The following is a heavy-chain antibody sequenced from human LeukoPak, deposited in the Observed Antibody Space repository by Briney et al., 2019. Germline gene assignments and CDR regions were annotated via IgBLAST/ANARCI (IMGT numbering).Heavy chain of an antibody. D-gene: IGHD6-19*01. CDR2: IYSGGST. Sequence: PGGSLRLSCAASGFTVSSNYMSWVRQAPGKGLEWVSVIYSGGSTYYADSVKGRFTISRDNSKNTLYLQMNSLRAEDTAVYYCARDMRLGRSGSSGWSHSYYYYGMDVWGQGTTVTVSS. V-gene: IGHV3-53*01. J-gene: IGHJ6*02. CDR3: ARDMRLGRSGSSGWSHSYYYYGMDV. CDR1: GFTVSSNY.